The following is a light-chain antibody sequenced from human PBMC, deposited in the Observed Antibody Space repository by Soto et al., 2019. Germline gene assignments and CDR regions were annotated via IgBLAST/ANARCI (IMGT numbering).Light chain of an antibody. Sequence: QSVLTQPRSVSGSPGQSVTISCTGTSSDVGGYNSVSWYQQQSGKAPKLMIYDVSERPSGVPDRFSGSKSGNTASLTISGLQAEDEADYYCSSYAGSYILGVFGGGTKLTVL. CDR1: SSDVGGYNS. CDR2: DVS. J-gene: IGLJ2*01. V-gene: IGLV2-11*01. CDR3: SSYAGSYILGV.